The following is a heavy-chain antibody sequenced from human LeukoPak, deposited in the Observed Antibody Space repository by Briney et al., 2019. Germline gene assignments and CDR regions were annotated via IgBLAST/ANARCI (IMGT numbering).Heavy chain of an antibody. CDR2: IYPSYSDT. CDR3: ARLELGAMGTPFDY. J-gene: IGHJ4*02. D-gene: IGHD5-18*01. V-gene: IGHV5-51*01. Sequence: GESLKISCQGSGYSFASYLIGWVRQLPGKGMGWMGIIYPSYSDTRYSTSFQGQVTISADKSISTAYLQWSSMKASDTAMYYCARLELGAMGTPFDYWGQGTLVTVSS. CDR1: GYSFASYL.